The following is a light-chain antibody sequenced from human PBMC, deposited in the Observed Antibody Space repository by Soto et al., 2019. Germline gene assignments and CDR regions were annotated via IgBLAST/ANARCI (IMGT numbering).Light chain of an antibody. J-gene: IGKJ1*01. CDR2: DAS. CDR3: QQYNSYSPWT. Sequence: DIQMTQSPSTLSASVGDRVTITCRASQSISSWLAWYQRKPGKAPKLLIYDASSWEGGVPSRGSGSGSGTEFTITISSLQPDDFATYSCQQYNSYSPWTFSQGTKVDIK. CDR1: QSISSW. V-gene: IGKV1-5*01.